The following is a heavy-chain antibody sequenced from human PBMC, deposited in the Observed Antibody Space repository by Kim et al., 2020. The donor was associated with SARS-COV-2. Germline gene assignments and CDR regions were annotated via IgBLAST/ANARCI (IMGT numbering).Heavy chain of an antibody. CDR1: GYSFTSYW. CDR3: ARGGYYDSSGYYKAVGAFDI. J-gene: IGHJ3*02. V-gene: IGHV5-10-1*01. D-gene: IGHD3-22*01. Sequence: GESLKISCKGSGYSFTSYWISWVRQMPGKGLEWMGRIDPSDSYTNYSPSFQGHVTISADKSISTAYLQWSSLKAPDTAMYYCARGGYYDSSGYYKAVGAFDIWGQGTMVTVSS. CDR2: IDPSDSYT.